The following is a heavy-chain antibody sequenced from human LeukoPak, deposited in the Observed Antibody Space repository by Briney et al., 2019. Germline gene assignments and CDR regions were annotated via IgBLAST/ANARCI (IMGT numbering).Heavy chain of an antibody. J-gene: IGHJ4*02. Sequence: SETLSLTCAVYGGSFRGYYWSWIRQPPGKGLEWIGEINHSGSTNYNPSLKSRVTISVATSKNQFSLKLSSVTAADTAVYYCARVLVQGNGYSGYDEPFDYWGQGTLVTVSS. D-gene: IGHD5-12*01. CDR1: GGSFRGYY. CDR2: INHSGST. CDR3: ARVLVQGNGYSGYDEPFDY. V-gene: IGHV4-34*01.